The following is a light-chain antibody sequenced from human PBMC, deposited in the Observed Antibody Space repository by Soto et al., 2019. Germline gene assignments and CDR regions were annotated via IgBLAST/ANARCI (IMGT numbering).Light chain of an antibody. Sequence: DIVMTQSPDSLAVSLGERATINCKSSQSVLYFSNNKNYLAWYQQKPGQPPKLLIFWASTRESGVPDRFSGSGSATDFTLTISSLQAEDVAVYYCQQYYSTPRTFGQGTKVEIK. CDR3: QQYYSTPRT. V-gene: IGKV4-1*01. J-gene: IGKJ1*01. CDR1: QSVLYFSNNKNY. CDR2: WAS.